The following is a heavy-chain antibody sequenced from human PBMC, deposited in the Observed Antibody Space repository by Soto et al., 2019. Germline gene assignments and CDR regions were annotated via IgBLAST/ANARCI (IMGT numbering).Heavy chain of an antibody. CDR3: ARDTSGSWPYYYHYGMYV. Sequence: PGVSLRLSCIAPGFTFCNYSIHWVRQAPGQGLEWVALIWYDDSKKYYADCVKGRCIISRDTSKNTVHRPLNSLRPEHVTACYCARDTSGSWPYYYHYGMYVCGKGTTVTVSS. J-gene: IGHJ6*04. CDR1: GFTFCNYS. V-gene: IGHV3-33*01. D-gene: IGHD6-13*01. CDR2: IWYDDSKK.